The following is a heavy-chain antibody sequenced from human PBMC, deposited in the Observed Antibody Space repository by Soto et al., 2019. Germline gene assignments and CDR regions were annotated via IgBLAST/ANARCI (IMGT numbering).Heavy chain of an antibody. Sequence: VRSLRLSYASSGFTFGSDWMRWVRQTPGKGLEWVGNIKPVGSENSYVDSVKGRFTISRDNAKNSLFLELNSLRAEDTAVYYCARDYLWGQGTQVPVSS. CDR2: IKPVGSEN. CDR3: ARDYL. CDR1: GFTFGSDW. J-gene: IGHJ5*02. V-gene: IGHV3-7*01.